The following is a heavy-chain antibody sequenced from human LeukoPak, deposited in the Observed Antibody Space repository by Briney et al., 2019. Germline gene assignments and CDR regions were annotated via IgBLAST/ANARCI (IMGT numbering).Heavy chain of an antibody. CDR2: INHSGST. J-gene: IGHJ6*03. V-gene: IGHV4-34*01. CDR1: GGSFSGYY. Sequence: SETLSLTCAVYGGSFSGYYWSWSRQPPGKGLEWMEEINHSGSTNYNPSLKSRVTISVDTSKNQFSLKLSSVTAADTAVYYCARQHPYYYYYYMDVWGKGTTVTVSS. D-gene: IGHD2-21*01. CDR3: ARQHPYYYYYYMDV.